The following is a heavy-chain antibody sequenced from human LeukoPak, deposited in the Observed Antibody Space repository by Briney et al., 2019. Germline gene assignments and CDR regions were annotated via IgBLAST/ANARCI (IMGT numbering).Heavy chain of an antibody. D-gene: IGHD1-7*01. V-gene: IGHV4-59*01. J-gene: IGHJ6*02. CDR1: GGSISSYY. CDR2: IYYSGST. Sequence: SETLSLTCTVSGGSISSYYWSWIRQPPGKGPEWIGYIYYSGSTNYNPSLKSRVTISVDTSKNQFSLKLSSVTAADTAVYYCARDNWNYGSSMDVWGQGTTVTVSS. CDR3: ARDNWNYGSSMDV.